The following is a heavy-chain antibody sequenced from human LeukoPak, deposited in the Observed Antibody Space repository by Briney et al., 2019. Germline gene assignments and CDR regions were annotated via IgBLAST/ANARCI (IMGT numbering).Heavy chain of an antibody. D-gene: IGHD2/OR15-2a*01. V-gene: IGHV4-31*03. CDR1: GGSISSGGYY. CDR3: ARVSGRGYLSYYFDY. CDR2: IYYSGST. J-gene: IGHJ4*02. Sequence: SQTLSLTCTVSGGSISSGGYYWSWIRQLPGKGLEWIRYIYYSGSTYYNPSLKSRVTISVDTSKKQFSLKLSSVTAADTAVYYCARVSGRGYLSYYFDYWGQGTLVTVSS.